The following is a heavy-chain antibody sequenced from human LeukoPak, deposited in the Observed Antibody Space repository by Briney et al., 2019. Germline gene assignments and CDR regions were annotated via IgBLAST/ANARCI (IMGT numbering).Heavy chain of an antibody. J-gene: IGHJ5*02. V-gene: IGHV4-59*08. D-gene: IGHD6-6*01. CDR3: ARRGYSSSFDNWFDP. CDR2: IYYSGST. Sequence: PSETLSLTCTVSGGSISSYYWSWIRQPPEKGLEWIGYIYYSGSTNYNPSLKSRVTISVDTSKNQFSLKLSSVTAADTAVYYCARRGYSSSFDNWFDPWGQGTLVTVSS. CDR1: GGSISSYY.